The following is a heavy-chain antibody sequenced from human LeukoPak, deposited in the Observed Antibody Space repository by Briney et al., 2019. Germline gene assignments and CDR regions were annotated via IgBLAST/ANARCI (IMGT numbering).Heavy chain of an antibody. V-gene: IGHV4-39*01. CDR3: ARRRYYDGSGYLE. Sequence: SETLSLTCSVSGDSISRSDSYWDWIRQPPGKGLEWIGTLYYSGRTYYSPSLKSRVTMSVDTSNNQFSLNLRPVTAADTAVYYCARRRYYDGSGYLEWGQGTLLSVSS. J-gene: IGHJ1*01. D-gene: IGHD3-22*01. CDR1: GDSISRSDSY. CDR2: LYYSGRT.